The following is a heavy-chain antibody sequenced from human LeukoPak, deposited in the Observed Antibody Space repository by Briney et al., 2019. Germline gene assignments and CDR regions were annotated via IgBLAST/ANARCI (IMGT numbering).Heavy chain of an antibody. J-gene: IGHJ4*02. CDR2: ISTYNGNT. D-gene: IGHD5-18*01. CDR3: ASLYSYGSGKYDY. CDR1: GYTSSSYG. Sequence: ASVKVSCKSSGYTSSSYGISWMRQAPGQGLEWMGWISTYNGNTNYAQKFHGRVTMTTDTSTSTAYMELSSLRSEDTAVYYCASLYSYGSGKYDYWGQGTLVTVSS. V-gene: IGHV1-18*01.